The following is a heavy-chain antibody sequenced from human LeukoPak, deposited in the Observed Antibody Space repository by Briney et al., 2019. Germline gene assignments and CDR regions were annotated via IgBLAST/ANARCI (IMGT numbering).Heavy chain of an antibody. V-gene: IGHV4-39*07. CDR2: IYYSGST. J-gene: IGHJ4*02. CDR1: GGSISSSSYY. CDR3: ARDRGSTSPPPY. D-gene: IGHD2-2*01. Sequence: SETLPLTCTVSGGSISSSSYYWGWIRQPPGKGLEWIGTIYYSGSTYYNPSLKSRVTISVDTSKNQFSLKLSSVTAADTAVYYCARDRGSTSPPPYWGQGTLVTVSS.